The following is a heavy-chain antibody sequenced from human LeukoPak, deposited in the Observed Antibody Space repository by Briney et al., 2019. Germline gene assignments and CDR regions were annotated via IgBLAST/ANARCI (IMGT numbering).Heavy chain of an antibody. D-gene: IGHD3-22*01. Sequence: ASVKVSCKASGYTFTSYDINWVRQATGQGLEWMGWMNPNSGSTGYAQKFQGRVTMTRNTSISTAYMELSSLRSEDTAVYYCARDYYDSSGQALSGAFDIWGQGTMVTVSS. CDR2: MNPNSGST. J-gene: IGHJ3*02. V-gene: IGHV1-8*01. CDR1: GYTFTSYD. CDR3: ARDYYDSSGQALSGAFDI.